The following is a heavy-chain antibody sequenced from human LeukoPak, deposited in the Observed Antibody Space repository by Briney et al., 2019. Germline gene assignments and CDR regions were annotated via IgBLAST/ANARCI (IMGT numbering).Heavy chain of an antibody. CDR2: ISSSSSTI. J-gene: IGHJ6*03. Sequence: GGSLRLSCAASGFTFSSYEMNWVRQAPGKGLEWVSYISSSSSTIYYADSVKGRFTISRDNAKNSLYLQMNSLRAEDTAVYYCARESYYDSSGYYWLDYMDVWGKGTTVTVSS. D-gene: IGHD3-22*01. CDR3: ARESYYDSSGYYWLDYMDV. V-gene: IGHV3-48*01. CDR1: GFTFSSYE.